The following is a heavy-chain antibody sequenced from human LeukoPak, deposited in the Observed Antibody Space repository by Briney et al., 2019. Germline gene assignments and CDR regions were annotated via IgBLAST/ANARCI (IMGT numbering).Heavy chain of an antibody. CDR3: ARGMRKGSSWKPFDY. J-gene: IGHJ4*02. D-gene: IGHD6-13*01. CDR1: GYTFTSYD. Sequence: ASVKVSCKASGYTFTSYDINWVRQAAGQGLEWMGWMNPNSGNTVYVQKLQGRVTITRKTSISTAYMELSSLRSEDTAVYYCARGMRKGSSWKPFDYWGQGTLVTVSS. V-gene: IGHV1-8*03. CDR2: MNPNSGNT.